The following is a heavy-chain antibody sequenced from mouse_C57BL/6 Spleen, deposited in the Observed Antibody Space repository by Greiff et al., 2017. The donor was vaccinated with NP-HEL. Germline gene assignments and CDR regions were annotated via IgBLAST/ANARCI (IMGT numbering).Heavy chain of an antibody. CDR2: INYDGSST. Sequence: DVQLVESGGGLVKPGGSLKLSCTASGFTFSDYYMAWVRQVPEKGLEWVANINYDGSSTYYLDSFKSRFIISRDNAKNILYLQLSSLKSEDTATYYCARAYDRNYYFDYGGQGTTLTVSS. V-gene: IGHV5-16*01. CDR1: GFTFSDYY. J-gene: IGHJ2*01. D-gene: IGHD2-5*01. CDR3: ARAYDRNYYFDY.